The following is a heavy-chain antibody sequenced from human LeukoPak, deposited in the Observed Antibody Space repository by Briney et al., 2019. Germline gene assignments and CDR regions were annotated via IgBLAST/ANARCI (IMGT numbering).Heavy chain of an antibody. CDR1: GFTFSSYW. V-gene: IGHV3-48*04. J-gene: IGHJ4*02. CDR2: ISSSGSTI. CDR3: ARCLYDYVWGSSLAAYDY. D-gene: IGHD3-16*01. Sequence: QPGGSLRLSCAASGFTFSSYWMNWVRQAPGKGLEWVSYISSSGSTIYYADSVKGRFTISRDNAKNSLYLQMNSLRAEDTAVYYCARCLYDYVWGSSLAAYDYWGQGTLVTVSS.